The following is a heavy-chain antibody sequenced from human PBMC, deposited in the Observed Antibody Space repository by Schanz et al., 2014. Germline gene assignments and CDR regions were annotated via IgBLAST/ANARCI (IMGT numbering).Heavy chain of an antibody. CDR2: ISGRSSHI. Sequence: QLVGSGGGLIQPGGSLRLSCAASGFTFSSYSMNWVRQAPGKGLEWVSSISGRSSHIYYADSVKGRFSISRDNAKNSLYLQLNSLRAEDTAVYYCARDRGYCSGGSCLTFDYWGQGTLVTVSS. CDR3: ARDRGYCSGGSCLTFDY. CDR1: GFTFSSYS. J-gene: IGHJ4*02. D-gene: IGHD2-15*01. V-gene: IGHV3-21*06.